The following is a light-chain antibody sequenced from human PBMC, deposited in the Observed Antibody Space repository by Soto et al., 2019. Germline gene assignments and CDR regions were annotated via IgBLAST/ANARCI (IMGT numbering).Light chain of an antibody. CDR2: AAS. CDR3: QQLNSYPLT. V-gene: IGKV1-9*01. Sequence: DIQLTQSPSFLSASVGDRVTITCRASQGVSSSLAWYQQTPGKAPKLLIFAASTLQSGVPSRFRGSGSGTEFTLTISSLQPEDFATYYCQQLNSYPLTFGQGTRLEIK. J-gene: IGKJ5*01. CDR1: QGVSSS.